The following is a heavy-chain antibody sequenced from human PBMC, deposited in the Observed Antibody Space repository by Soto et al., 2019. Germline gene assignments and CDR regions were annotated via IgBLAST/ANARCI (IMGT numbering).Heavy chain of an antibody. J-gene: IGHJ4*02. V-gene: IGHV1-3*01. Sequence: QVQLVQSGAEVKKPGASVKVSCKASGYTFTSYAMHWVRQAPGQRLEWMGWINAGNGNTKYSQKFQGRVTITTHTSASTAYMELSSLRSEDTAVYYCASEVWAVAGEGDYWGQGTLVTASS. CDR1: GYTFTSYA. CDR3: ASEVWAVAGEGDY. D-gene: IGHD6-19*01. CDR2: INAGNGNT.